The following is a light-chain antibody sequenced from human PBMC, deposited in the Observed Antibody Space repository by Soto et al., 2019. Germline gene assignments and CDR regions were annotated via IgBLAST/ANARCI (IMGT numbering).Light chain of an antibody. CDR2: DVS. J-gene: IGLJ1*01. V-gene: IGLV2-14*01. CDR3: SSYTSATTYV. CDR1: SSDVGAYNY. Sequence: QSVLTQPASVSGSPGQSITISCTGTSSDVGAYNYDSWNQQYPGEAPKVIIYDVSHRPEGVSNRFSGSKSGNTASLTFSGLQTQDEADYYCSSYTSATTYVFGTGTRSPS.